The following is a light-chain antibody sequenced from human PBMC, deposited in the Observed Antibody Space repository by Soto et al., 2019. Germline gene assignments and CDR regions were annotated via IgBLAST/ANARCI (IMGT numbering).Light chain of an antibody. V-gene: IGKV3-11*01. J-gene: IGKJ1*01. CDR2: DAS. CDR1: QSVSSTY. CDR3: HQRSDWPGT. Sequence: EIVLTQSPATLSLSPGERGTLSCRASQSVSSTYLAWYQQKPGQAPRLLIYDASNRATGITARFSGSGSGTDFTLTISSLEPEDSSVYYCHQRSDWPGTFGQGTKVEIK.